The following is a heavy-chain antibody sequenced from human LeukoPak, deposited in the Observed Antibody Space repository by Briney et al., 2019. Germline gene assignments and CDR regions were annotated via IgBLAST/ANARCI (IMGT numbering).Heavy chain of an antibody. Sequence: SETLSLTCAVYGGSLSGYYWSWIRQPPGKGLEWIGEINHSGSTNYNPSLKSRVTISVDTSKRQFSLKLSSVTAADTAVYYCVAYYFDSSGPKKNYWGQGTLVTVSS. CDR2: INHSGST. CDR3: VAYYFDSSGPKKNY. J-gene: IGHJ4*02. CDR1: GGSLSGYY. V-gene: IGHV4-34*01. D-gene: IGHD3-22*01.